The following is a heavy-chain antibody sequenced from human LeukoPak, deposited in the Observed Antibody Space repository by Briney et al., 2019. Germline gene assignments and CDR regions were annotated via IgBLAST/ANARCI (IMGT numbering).Heavy chain of an antibody. D-gene: IGHD2-2*01. J-gene: IGHJ4*02. CDR2: IRYDGSNK. CDR1: GFTFSSYG. Sequence: GGSLRLSCAASGFTFSSYGMHWVRQAPGKGLEWVAFIRYDGSNKYYADSVKGRFTISRDNSKNTLYLQMNSLRAEGTAVYYCAKIPPRQIYCSSTSCSSDYFDYWGQGTLVTVSS. V-gene: IGHV3-30*02. CDR3: AKIPPRQIYCSSTSCSSDYFDY.